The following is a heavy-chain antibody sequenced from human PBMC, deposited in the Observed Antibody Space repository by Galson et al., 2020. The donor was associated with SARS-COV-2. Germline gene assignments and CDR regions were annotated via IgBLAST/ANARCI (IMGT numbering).Heavy chain of an antibody. J-gene: IGHJ6*04. CDR1: GFTFSETA. CDR2: ISSNGGST. CDR3: VRGDVLDPATALDV. V-gene: IGHV3-64D*06. Sequence: GGSLRLSCSASGFTFSETAMHWVRQAPGKGLEYVSAISSNGGSTYYADSVKGRFTVSRDNSKNTLYFQMSSLRAEDTAVYYCVRGDVLDPATALDVWGKGTTVTVSS. D-gene: IGHD2-2*01.